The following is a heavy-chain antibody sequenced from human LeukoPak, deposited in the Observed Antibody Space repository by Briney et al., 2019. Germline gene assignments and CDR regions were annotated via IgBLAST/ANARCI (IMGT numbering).Heavy chain of an antibody. CDR2: INHSGST. CDR3: ARIKGPCDY. CDR1: GGSLSGYY. Sequence: SETLSLTCAVYGGSLSGYYWSWIRQPPGKGLEWIGEINHSGSTNYNPSLKSRVTISVDTSKNQFSLKLSSVTAADTAVYYCARIKGPCDYWGQGTLVTVSS. J-gene: IGHJ4*02. V-gene: IGHV4-34*01.